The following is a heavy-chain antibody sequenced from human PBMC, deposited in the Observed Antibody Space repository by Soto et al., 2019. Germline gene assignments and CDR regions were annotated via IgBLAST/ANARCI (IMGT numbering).Heavy chain of an antibody. V-gene: IGHV3-48*02. CDR3: ARDQDIVVAPGAYGMDV. CDR1: GFIFRSYS. Sequence: VGSLRLSCAASGFIFRSYSLNWVRQVPGKGLEWLSYISSSSRITYYADSVKGRFTVSRDNAKNSLYLQMNSLRDEDTAVYYCARDQDIVVAPGAYGMDVWGQGTTVTVSS. J-gene: IGHJ6*02. CDR2: ISSSSRIT. D-gene: IGHD2-2*01.